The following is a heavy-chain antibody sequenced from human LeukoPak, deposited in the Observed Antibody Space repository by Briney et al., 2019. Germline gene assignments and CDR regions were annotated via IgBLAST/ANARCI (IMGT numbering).Heavy chain of an antibody. D-gene: IGHD2-15*01. CDR2: ISAYNGNT. Sequence: ASVKVSCKASGGTFSSYVISWVRQAPGQGLEWMGWISAYNGNTNFAQKLQGRITMTTDTSTSTAYMELRSLRSDDTAVYYCVRSGYCYGGTCHSGAFDTWGQGTVVTVSS. CDR1: GGTFSSYV. J-gene: IGHJ3*02. CDR3: VRSGYCYGGTCHSGAFDT. V-gene: IGHV1-18*01.